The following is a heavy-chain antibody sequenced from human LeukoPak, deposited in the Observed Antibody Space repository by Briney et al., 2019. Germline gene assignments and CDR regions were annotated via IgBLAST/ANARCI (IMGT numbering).Heavy chain of an antibody. CDR3: ARESTEIVLMVYAEEEGFDY. CDR2: ISSSSSYI. J-gene: IGHJ4*02. D-gene: IGHD2-8*01. V-gene: IGHV3-21*01. CDR1: GFTFSSYE. Sequence: GGSLRLSCAASGFTFSSYEMNWVRQAPGKGLEWVSSISSSSSYIYYADSVKGRFTISRDNAKNSLYLQMNSLRAEDTAVYYCARESTEIVLMVYAEEEGFDYWGQGTLVTVSS.